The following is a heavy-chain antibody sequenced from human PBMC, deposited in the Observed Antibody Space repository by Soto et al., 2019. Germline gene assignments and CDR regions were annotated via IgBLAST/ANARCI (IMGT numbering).Heavy chain of an antibody. D-gene: IGHD5-12*01. CDR1: GFTFSSYG. CDR3: AKDRDIVATMTNFDY. CDR2: ISYDGSNK. J-gene: IGHJ4*02. V-gene: IGHV3-30*18. Sequence: GGSLRLSCAASGFTFSSYGMHWVRQAPGKGLEWVAVISYDGSNKYYADSVKGRFTISRDNSKNTLYLQMNSLRAEDTAVYYCAKDRDIVATMTNFDYWGQGTLVTVSS.